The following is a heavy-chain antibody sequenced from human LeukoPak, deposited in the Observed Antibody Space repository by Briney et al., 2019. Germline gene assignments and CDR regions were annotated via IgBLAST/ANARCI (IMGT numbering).Heavy chain of an antibody. Sequence: ASVKVSCKASGYTFTGYYMHWVRQAPGQGLEWMGWINPNSGGTNYAQKFQGRVTMTGDTSISTAYMELSRLRSDDTAVYYRARERSSDGWGFDYWGQGTLVTVSS. D-gene: IGHD3-22*01. J-gene: IGHJ4*02. CDR1: GYTFTGYY. V-gene: IGHV1-2*02. CDR3: ARERSSDGWGFDY. CDR2: INPNSGGT.